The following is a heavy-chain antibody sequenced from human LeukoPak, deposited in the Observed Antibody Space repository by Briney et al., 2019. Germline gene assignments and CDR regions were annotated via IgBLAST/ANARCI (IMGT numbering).Heavy chain of an antibody. D-gene: IGHD6-13*01. Sequence: PSETLSLTCAVYGGSFSGYYWSWIRQPPGKGLEWIGEINHSGSTNYNPSLKSRVTISVDTSKNQFSLKLSSVTAADTAVYYCARKHSRPFDYWRQGTLVTVSS. V-gene: IGHV4-34*01. CDR2: INHSGST. J-gene: IGHJ4*02. CDR1: GGSFSGYY. CDR3: ARKHSRPFDY.